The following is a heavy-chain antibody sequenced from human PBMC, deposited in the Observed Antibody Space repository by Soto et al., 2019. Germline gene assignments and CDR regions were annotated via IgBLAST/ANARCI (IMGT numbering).Heavy chain of an antibody. J-gene: IGHJ6*02. Sequence: SETLSLTCTVSGDSISSADYYWSWIRQTPGKGLEWVGHIFYSGTTYYNPSLKSRLTISVDTSKNHFSLRLTSVTAADTAVYYCARDLWVEPELYYYGMDVWGQGTTVTVSS. CDR1: GDSISSADYY. CDR3: ARDLWVEPELYYYGMDV. V-gene: IGHV4-30-4*01. D-gene: IGHD1-1*01. CDR2: IFYSGTT.